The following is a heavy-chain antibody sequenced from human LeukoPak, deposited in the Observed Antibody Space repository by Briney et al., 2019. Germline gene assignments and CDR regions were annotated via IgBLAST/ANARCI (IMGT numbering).Heavy chain of an antibody. V-gene: IGHV4-34*01. CDR2: INHSGSN. Sequence: SETLSLTCAVYGGSFSGYYWSWIRQPPGKGLEWIGEINHSGSNNYNPSLKSRVTISVDTSKNQFSLKLSSVTAADTVVYYCARVRITGTTFRYYYYYMDVWGKGTTVTVSS. CDR1: GGSFSGYY. D-gene: IGHD1-7*01. CDR3: ARVRITGTTFRYYYYYMDV. J-gene: IGHJ6*03.